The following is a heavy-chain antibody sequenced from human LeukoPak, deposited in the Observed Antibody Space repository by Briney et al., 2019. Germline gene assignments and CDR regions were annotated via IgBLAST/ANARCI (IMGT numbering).Heavy chain of an antibody. D-gene: IGHD3-10*01. V-gene: IGHV3-43*01. J-gene: IGHJ4*02. CDR3: AKGGPLWFGECPLDY. CDR1: GFTFDDYT. CDR2: ISWDGGST. Sequence: GGSLRLSCAASGFTFDDYTMHWVRQAPGKGLEWVSLISWDGGSTYYAGSVKGRFTISRDNSKNSLYLQMNSLRTEDTALYYCAKGGPLWFGECPLDYWGQGTLVTVSS.